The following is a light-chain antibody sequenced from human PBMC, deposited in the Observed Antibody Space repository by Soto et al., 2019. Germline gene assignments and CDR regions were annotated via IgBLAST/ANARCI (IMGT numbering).Light chain of an antibody. V-gene: IGKV3-11*01. Sequence: TQSPSSLSASVGDRVTITCRASQSLSRYLAWYQQKPGQAPRLLIYDSSNRATGIPARFSGSGSVTVFNLTIRSLEPEDFGVYSCQQRGTFGPGTKVDIK. CDR1: QSLSRY. CDR3: QQRGT. J-gene: IGKJ3*01. CDR2: DSS.